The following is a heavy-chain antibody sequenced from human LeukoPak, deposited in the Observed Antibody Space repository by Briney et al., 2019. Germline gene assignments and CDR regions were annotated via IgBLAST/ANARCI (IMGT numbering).Heavy chain of an antibody. Sequence: ASVKVSCKASGYTFTGYYIHWVRQAPGQGLEWMGWINPNSGGTNYAQKFQGRVTMTRDTSISTAYMELSRLRSDDTAVYYCARVRVHCSSTSCYMGYWGQGTLVTVSS. CDR2: INPNSGGT. CDR3: ARVRVHCSSTSCYMGY. J-gene: IGHJ4*02. V-gene: IGHV1-2*02. D-gene: IGHD2-2*02. CDR1: GYTFTGYY.